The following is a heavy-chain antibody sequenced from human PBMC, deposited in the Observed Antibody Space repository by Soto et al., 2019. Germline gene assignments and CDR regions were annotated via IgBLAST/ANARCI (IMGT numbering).Heavy chain of an antibody. V-gene: IGHV4-39*01. D-gene: IGHD3-3*01. Sequence: SETLSLTCTVSGGSISSSSYYWGWIRQPPGKGLEWIGSIYYSGSTYYNPSLKSRVTISVDTSKNQFSLKLSSVTAADTAVYYCARVIITYYDFWSGLWWFDPWGQGTLVTVSS. CDR1: GGSISSSSYY. J-gene: IGHJ5*02. CDR3: ARVIITYYDFWSGLWWFDP. CDR2: IYYSGST.